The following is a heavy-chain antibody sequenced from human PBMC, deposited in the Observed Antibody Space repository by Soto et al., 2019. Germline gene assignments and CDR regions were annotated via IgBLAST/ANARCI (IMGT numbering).Heavy chain of an antibody. J-gene: IGHJ4*02. V-gene: IGHV1-3*01. CDR3: ARAPYGVTFDR. D-gene: IGHD3-3*01. CDR1: GYTFTTYA. Sequence: ASVKVSCKASGYTFTTYAIHWVRQAPGQRLEWLGWINAGNGNTRYSQRFQGRVTITKDTSASTSSMELTSLTSEDTAVYYCARAPYGVTFDRWGQGSLVTVSS. CDR2: INAGNGNT.